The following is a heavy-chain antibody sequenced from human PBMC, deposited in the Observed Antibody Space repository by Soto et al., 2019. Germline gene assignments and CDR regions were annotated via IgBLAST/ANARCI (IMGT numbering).Heavy chain of an antibody. CDR1: GYTFATYG. CDR2: ISGNNADT. D-gene: IGHD1-26*01. J-gene: IGHJ4*02. Sequence: QAHLVQSGPEVKKPGASVKVSCKASGYTFATYGVTWVRQAPGQGLEWMAWISGNNADTESAQKFQGRVTLATDIYTSTAYMELRSLPSDDTAVYFCASGSGPFDYWGQGTLVTVSS. V-gene: IGHV1-18*01. CDR3: ASGSGPFDY.